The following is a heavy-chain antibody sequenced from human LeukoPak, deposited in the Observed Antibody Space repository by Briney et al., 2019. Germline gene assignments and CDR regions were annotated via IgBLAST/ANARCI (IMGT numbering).Heavy chain of an antibody. D-gene: IGHD2-15*01. J-gene: IGHJ4*02. CDR2: IYYNGRT. CDR1: GYSISSGYY. V-gene: IGHV4-38-2*02. Sequence: SETLSLTCTVSGYSISSGYYWGWIRQPPGKGLEWIGSIYYNGRTLYKPSLKSRVVMSVDTSKNQFSLTLSSVTAADTAVYYCARNGGSTSSSVFWDYWGQGALVTVPS. CDR3: ARNGGSTSSSVFWDY.